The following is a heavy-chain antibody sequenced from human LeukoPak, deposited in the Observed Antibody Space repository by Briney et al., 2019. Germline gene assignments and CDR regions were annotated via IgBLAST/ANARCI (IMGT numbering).Heavy chain of an antibody. D-gene: IGHD4-17*01. Sequence: ASVKVSCKASGYTFTGYYMHWERQAPGQGLEWMGRINPNSGGTNYAQKFQGRVTMTRDTSISTAYMELSRLRSDDTAVYYCARKGLAPGDYLLDYWDQGTLVTVSS. CDR3: ARKGLAPGDYLLDY. J-gene: IGHJ4*02. CDR1: GYTFTGYY. CDR2: INPNSGGT. V-gene: IGHV1-2*06.